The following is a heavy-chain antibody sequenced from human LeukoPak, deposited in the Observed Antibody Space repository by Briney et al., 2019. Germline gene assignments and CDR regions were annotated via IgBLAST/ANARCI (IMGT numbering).Heavy chain of an antibody. V-gene: IGHV3-33*06. CDR3: AKSYDNHNWYFHL. J-gene: IGHJ2*01. CDR2: IWYDGNNK. Sequence: GGSLRLSCAASGLTFSTYGMNWVRQAPGKGLEWVAIIWYDGNNKYYADSVKGRFTISRDNSKNTLYLQMKSLRADDTAVYYCAKSYDNHNWYFHLWGRGTLVTVSS. D-gene: IGHD3-10*01. CDR1: GLTFSTYG.